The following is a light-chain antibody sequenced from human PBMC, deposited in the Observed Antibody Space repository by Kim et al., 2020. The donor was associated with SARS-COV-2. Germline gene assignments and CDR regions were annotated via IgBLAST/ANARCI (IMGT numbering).Light chain of an antibody. V-gene: IGKV1-9*01. CDR1: QGITSY. J-gene: IGKJ2*01. Sequence: DIQLTQSPSFLSESVGDRITITCRASQGITSYLAWYQQKPGKAPKLLIYAESTLQSGVPSRFSGSGSGTEFTLTISSLQPEDFATYYCQQGNTFGQGTKLEIK. CDR3: QQGNT. CDR2: AES.